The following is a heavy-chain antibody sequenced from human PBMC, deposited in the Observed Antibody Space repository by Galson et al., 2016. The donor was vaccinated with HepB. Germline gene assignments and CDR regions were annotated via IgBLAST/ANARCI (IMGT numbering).Heavy chain of an antibody. CDR2: ISSGGDIT. CDR3: VRVAAGGNFFDY. V-gene: IGHV3-11*04. CDR1: GFTFSDYP. D-gene: IGHD3-16*01. Sequence: SLGLSCAASGFTFSDYPMSWIRQAPGKGLQWLSHISSGGDITYYADSVRGRFTVSRDNSKNSLYLQMNILRAEDTAIYYCVRVAAGGNFFDYWGQGTLVTVSS. J-gene: IGHJ4*02.